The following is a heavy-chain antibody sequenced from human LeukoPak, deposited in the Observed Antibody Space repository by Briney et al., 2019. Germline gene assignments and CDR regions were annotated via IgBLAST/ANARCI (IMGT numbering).Heavy chain of an antibody. Sequence: GRSLRLSCAASGFTFSRYAMHWVRQAPGKGLEWVAIVWHDGSNKFYANSVKGRFTISRDNSKNTLYLQMNSLRVEDTAVYYCARGVDAIVVVTVIHYWGQGTLVTVSS. J-gene: IGHJ4*02. CDR2: VWHDGSNK. CDR3: ARGVDAIVVVTVIHY. D-gene: IGHD2-21*02. V-gene: IGHV3-33*01. CDR1: GFTFSRYA.